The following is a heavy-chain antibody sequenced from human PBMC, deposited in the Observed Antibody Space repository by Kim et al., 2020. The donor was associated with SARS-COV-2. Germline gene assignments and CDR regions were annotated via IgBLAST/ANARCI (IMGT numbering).Heavy chain of an antibody. V-gene: IGHV3-9*01. D-gene: IGHD6-19*01. CDR2: ISWNSGSI. CDR1: GFTFDDYA. CDR3: AKDGSIAVAGYYYYYGMDV. J-gene: IGHJ6*02. Sequence: GGSLRLSCAASGFTFDDYAMHWVRQAPGKGLEWVSGISWNSGSIGYADSVKGRFTISRDNAKNSLYLQMNSLRAEDTALYYCAKDGSIAVAGYYYYYGMDVWGQGTTLTVPS.